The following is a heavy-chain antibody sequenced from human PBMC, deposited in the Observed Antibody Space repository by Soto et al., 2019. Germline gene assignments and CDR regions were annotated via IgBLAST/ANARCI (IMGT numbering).Heavy chain of an antibody. CDR2: IDGGSSAI. V-gene: IGHV3-48*02. CDR3: TREGS. J-gene: IGHJ4*02. CDR1: GFTFSNAW. Sequence: PGGSLRLSCAASGFTFSNAWMNWVRQFPGKGLEWIAYIDGGSSAIHYTDSVKGRFTISRDNARNSLYLQMNSLRDEDTAVYYCTREGSWGRGTQVTVSS.